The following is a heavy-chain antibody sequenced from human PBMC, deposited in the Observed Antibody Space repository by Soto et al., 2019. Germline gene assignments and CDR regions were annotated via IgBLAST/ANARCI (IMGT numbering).Heavy chain of an antibody. CDR3: ARQELWFGEFVYYFDY. D-gene: IGHD3-10*01. Sequence: ASVKVSCKASGYTFTSYGISWVRQAPGQGLEWMGWISAYNGNTNYAQKLQGRVTMTTDTSTSTAYMELRSLRSDDTAVYYCARQELWFGEFVYYFDYWGQGTQVTVSS. CDR2: ISAYNGNT. J-gene: IGHJ4*02. V-gene: IGHV1-18*01. CDR1: GYTFTSYG.